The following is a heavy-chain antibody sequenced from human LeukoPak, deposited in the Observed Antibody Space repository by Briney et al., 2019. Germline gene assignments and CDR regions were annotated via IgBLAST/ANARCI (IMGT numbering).Heavy chain of an antibody. Sequence: PGGSLRLSCAASGFTFSSYSMNWVRQAPGKGLEWVSSISSSSSYIYYADSVKGRFTISRDNAKNSLYLQMNSLRAEDTAVYYCARVIDFWLEYYFDYWGQGTLVTVSS. CDR1: GFTFSSYS. CDR2: ISSSSSYI. D-gene: IGHD3-3*01. J-gene: IGHJ4*02. V-gene: IGHV3-21*01. CDR3: ARVIDFWLEYYFDY.